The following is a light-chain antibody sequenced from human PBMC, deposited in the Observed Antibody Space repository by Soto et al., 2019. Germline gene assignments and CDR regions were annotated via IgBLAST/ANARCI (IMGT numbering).Light chain of an antibody. CDR2: GAS. J-gene: IGKJ2*01. V-gene: IGKV3-20*01. CDR3: HQYGSSPRP. Sequence: EIVLTQSPGTLSLSPGDRATLSCRASQSVSSNFLAWYQQKPGQAPRLLIYGASIRATGIPDRFSGSGSGQDLTLTIRRLEPEDFAMYFCHQYGSSPRPFGKGTKVEIK. CDR1: QSVSSNF.